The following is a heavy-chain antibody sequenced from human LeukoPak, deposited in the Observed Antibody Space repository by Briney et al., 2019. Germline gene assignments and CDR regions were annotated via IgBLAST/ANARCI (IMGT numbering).Heavy chain of an antibody. CDR2: IIPIFGTA. J-gene: IGHJ6*03. CDR1: GYTFTGYY. Sequence: SVKVSCKTSGYTFTGYYMIWVRQAPGQGLEWMGGIIPIFGTANYAQKFQGRVTITADESTSTAYMELSSLRSEDTAVYYCARVSCSTSCYPDYYYYYMDVWGKGTTVSISS. CDR3: ARVSCSTSCYPDYYYYYMDV. V-gene: IGHV1-69*13. D-gene: IGHD2-2*01.